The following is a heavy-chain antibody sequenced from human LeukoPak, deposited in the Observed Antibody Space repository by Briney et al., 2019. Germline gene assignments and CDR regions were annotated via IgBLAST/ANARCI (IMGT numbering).Heavy chain of an antibody. CDR2: IYYSGST. CDR1: GGSISSYY. V-gene: IGHV4-59*12. CDR3: ARGRWRLDY. J-gene: IGHJ4*02. Sequence: PSETLSLTCTVSGGSISSYYWSWVRQPPGKGLEWVGYIYYSGSTNYNPSLKSRVTISVDTSKNQFSLKLSSVTAADTSVYYCARGRWRLDYWGQGTLVTVSS. D-gene: IGHD2-15*01.